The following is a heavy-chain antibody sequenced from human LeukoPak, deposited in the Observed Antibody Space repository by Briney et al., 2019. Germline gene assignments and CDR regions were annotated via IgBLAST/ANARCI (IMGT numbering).Heavy chain of an antibody. CDR1: GGSISSHY. V-gene: IGHV4-59*11. CDR3: ARGGGYSSSWPLGFDY. J-gene: IGHJ4*02. Sequence: SETLSLTCTVSGGSISSHYWSWIRQPPGKGLEWIGYIYCSGSTNYNPSLKSRVTISVDTSKNQFSLKLSSVTAADTAVYYCARGGGYSSSWPLGFDYWGQGTLVTVSS. CDR2: IYCSGST. D-gene: IGHD6-13*01.